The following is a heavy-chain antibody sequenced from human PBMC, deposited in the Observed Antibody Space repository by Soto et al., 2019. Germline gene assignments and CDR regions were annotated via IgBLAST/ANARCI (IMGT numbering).Heavy chain of an antibody. CDR3: ARASAIFEDNWFDP. V-gene: IGHV1-69*02. J-gene: IGHJ5*02. Sequence: VASVKVSCKASGGTFSSYTISWVRQAPGQGLEWMGRIIPILGIANYAQKFQGRVTITADKSTSTAYMELSSLRSEDTAVYYCARASAIFEDNWFDPWGQGTLVTVSS. CDR2: IIPILGIA. CDR1: GGTFSSYT. D-gene: IGHD3-3*01.